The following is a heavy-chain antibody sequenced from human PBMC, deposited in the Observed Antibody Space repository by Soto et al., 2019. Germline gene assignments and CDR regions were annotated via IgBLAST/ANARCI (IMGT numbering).Heavy chain of an antibody. CDR1: GFIFSSYS. CDR2: ISESSSFM. V-gene: IGHV3-21*01. D-gene: IGHD1-26*01. Sequence: EVQLVESGGGLVKPGGSLRLSCAASGFIFSSYSMNWVRQAPGKGLEWVSSISESSSFMYYTDSVKGRFTTSRDNAKNSLYLQTNSLRAEDTAVYYCARVLDSGNFYFDYWGQGTLVTVSS. CDR3: ARVLDSGNFYFDY. J-gene: IGHJ4*02.